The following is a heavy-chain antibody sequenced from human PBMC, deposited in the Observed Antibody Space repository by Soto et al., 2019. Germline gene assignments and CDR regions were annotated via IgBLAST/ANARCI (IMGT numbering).Heavy chain of an antibody. V-gene: IGHV3-23*03. Sequence: EVQLLESGGGLVQPGGSLTLSCAASGFTFIDYTMSWVRQAPGKVLECISVILSDYNTYYAGSVRGRFTISRDNSQNTLYLEMNSLRAEDTAVYYCARRTNGYFGYWGQGALVTVSS. D-gene: IGHD2-8*01. CDR2: ILSDYNT. J-gene: IGHJ4*02. CDR1: GFTFIDYT. CDR3: ARRTNGYFGY.